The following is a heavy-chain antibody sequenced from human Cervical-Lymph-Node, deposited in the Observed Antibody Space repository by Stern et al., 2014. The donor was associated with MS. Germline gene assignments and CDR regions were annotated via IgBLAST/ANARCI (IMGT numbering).Heavy chain of an antibody. CDR2: MITMFGTA. D-gene: IGHD1-26*01. Sequence: VQLVQSGAEVKKPGSSVKVSCKASGGTFSSYAISWARQAPGQGLEWMGGMITMFGTANYAQKFQGRVTITADESTSTAYMELSSLRSEDTAVYYCARGELKEGLVRGMDVWGQGTTVTVSS. CDR3: ARGELKEGLVRGMDV. J-gene: IGHJ6*02. CDR1: GGTFSSYA. V-gene: IGHV1-69*01.